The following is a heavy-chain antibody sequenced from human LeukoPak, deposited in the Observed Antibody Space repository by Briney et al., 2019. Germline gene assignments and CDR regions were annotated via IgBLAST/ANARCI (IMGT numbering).Heavy chain of an antibody. CDR1: GLTFSSYW. J-gene: IGHJ4*02. D-gene: IGHD4-17*01. V-gene: IGHV3-7*01. Sequence: GGSLRLPCAASGLTFSSYWMTWVRQAPGKGLEWVANINQDGSEKYYVDSVKGRFTISRDNAKNSLYLQMNSLRAEDTAVYYCAREGLYGDYLFDYWGQGTLVTVSS. CDR2: INQDGSEK. CDR3: AREGLYGDYLFDY.